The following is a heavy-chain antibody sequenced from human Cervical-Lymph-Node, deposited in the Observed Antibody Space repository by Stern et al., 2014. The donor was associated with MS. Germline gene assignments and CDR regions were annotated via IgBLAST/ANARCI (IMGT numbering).Heavy chain of an antibody. CDR1: GFSFSRYA. CDR3: ASAYSSSHYYFDY. D-gene: IGHD6-13*01. CDR2: IWYDGSNP. J-gene: IGHJ4*02. Sequence: QVQLVQSGGCVVQPGRSLRLSCAASGFSFSRYAMPWVRQAPGKGLEWVALIWYDGSNPYYADSVTGRFTISRDNFKNTLYLQMNSLRAEDTAVYYCASAYSSSHYYFDYWGQGTLVTVSS. V-gene: IGHV3-33*01.